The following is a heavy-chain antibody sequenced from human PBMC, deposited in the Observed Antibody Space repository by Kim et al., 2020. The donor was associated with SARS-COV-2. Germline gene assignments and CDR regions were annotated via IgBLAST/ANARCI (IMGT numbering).Heavy chain of an antibody. CDR3: ARILGYCSGGSCHTIDL. D-gene: IGHD2-15*01. V-gene: IGHV5-51*01. J-gene: IGHJ2*01. CDR2: IYPGDSDT. Sequence: MPGKGLEWVGIIYPGDSDTRYSPSFQGQVTISADKSISTAYLQWSSLKASDTAMYYCARILGYCSGGSCHTIDLWGRGTLVTVSS.